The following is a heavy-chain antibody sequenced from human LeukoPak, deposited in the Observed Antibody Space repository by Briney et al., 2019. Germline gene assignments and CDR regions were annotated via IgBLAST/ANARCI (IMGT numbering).Heavy chain of an antibody. CDR2: IYHSGST. CDR3: ASLVMVRGAQTVTVDY. V-gene: IGHV4-4*02. CDR1: GGSISSSNW. Sequence: SGTLSLTCAVSGGSISSSNWWSWVRQPPGKGLEWIGEIYHSGSTNYNPSLKSRVTISVDKSKNQFSLKLSSVTAADTAVYYCASLVMVRGAQTVTVDYWGQGTLVTVSS. J-gene: IGHJ4*02. D-gene: IGHD3-10*01.